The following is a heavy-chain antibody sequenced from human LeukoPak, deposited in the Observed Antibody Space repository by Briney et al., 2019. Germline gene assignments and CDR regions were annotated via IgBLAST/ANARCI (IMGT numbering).Heavy chain of an antibody. Sequence: KPGGSLRLSCAASGFSFMNAWMIWVRQAPGKGLEWVGRIKSNADGGTPDYATPARGRFTISRNDSTNTLYLQMNSLKTEDTAVYYCTTFYHEYSPYWGRGTLVTVSS. D-gene: IGHD2/OR15-2a*01. CDR2: IKSNADGGTP. CDR3: TTFYHEYSPY. CDR1: GFSFMNAW. J-gene: IGHJ4*02. V-gene: IGHV3-15*01.